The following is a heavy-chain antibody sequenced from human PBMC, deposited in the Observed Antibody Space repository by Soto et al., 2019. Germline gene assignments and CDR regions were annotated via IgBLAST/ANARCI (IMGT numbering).Heavy chain of an antibody. D-gene: IGHD3-22*01. J-gene: IGHJ5*02. CDR3: SRAYITMILAGVGWFDP. V-gene: IGHV4-31*03. Sequence: QVQLQESGPGLVKPSQTLSLTCTVSGGSISSGGYYWSWIRQHPGKGLAWIGYIYYSGSTYYNPSLTSRVTISVDTSKNQFSLKLSSVTAADTAGYYCSRAYITMILAGVGWFDPWGQGTLVTVSS. CDR1: GGSISSGGYY. CDR2: IYYSGST.